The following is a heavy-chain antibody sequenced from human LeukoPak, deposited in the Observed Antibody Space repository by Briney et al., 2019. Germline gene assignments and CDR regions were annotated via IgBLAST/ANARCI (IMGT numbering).Heavy chain of an antibody. V-gene: IGHV3-23*01. CDR1: GYTFSSYA. CDR3: AKEGDYYGSPTAFDY. D-gene: IGHD3-10*01. CDR2: ISGSGGST. J-gene: IGHJ4*02. Sequence: GGSLRLSCAASGYTFSSYAMSWVRQAPGKGLEGVSAISGSGGSTNYADSVKGRFNISRDNSKNKLYLQMNILRAEDTAVYYCAKEGDYYGSPTAFDYWGQGTLVTVSS.